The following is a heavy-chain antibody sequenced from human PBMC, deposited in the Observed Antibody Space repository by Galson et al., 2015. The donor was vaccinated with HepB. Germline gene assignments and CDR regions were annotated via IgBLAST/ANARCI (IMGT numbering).Heavy chain of an antibody. D-gene: IGHD3-22*01. J-gene: IGHJ3*02. CDR1: GGTFSSYA. V-gene: IGHV1-69*13. CDR2: IIPIFGTA. CDR3: ARSLYPYYYDSSGYYYDAFDI. Sequence: SVKVSCKASGGTFSSYAVSWVRQAPGQGLEWMGGIIPIFGTANYAQKFQGRVTITADESTSTAYMELSSLRSEDTAVYYCARSLYPYYYDSSGYYYDAFDIWGQGTMVTVSS.